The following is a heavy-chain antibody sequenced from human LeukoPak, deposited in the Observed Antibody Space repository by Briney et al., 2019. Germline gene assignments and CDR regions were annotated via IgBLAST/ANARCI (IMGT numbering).Heavy chain of an antibody. CDR2: MNPNSGST. Sequence: GASVKVSCKASGYTFTSYDINWVRQATGQGLEWMGWMNPNSGSTGYAQKFQGRVTMTRNTSISTAYMELSSLRSEDTAVYYCARGLFNYYDSTAYYPLHYWGQGTLVTVSS. CDR3: ARGLFNYYDSTAYYPLHY. J-gene: IGHJ4*02. CDR1: GYTFTSYD. V-gene: IGHV1-8*01. D-gene: IGHD3-22*01.